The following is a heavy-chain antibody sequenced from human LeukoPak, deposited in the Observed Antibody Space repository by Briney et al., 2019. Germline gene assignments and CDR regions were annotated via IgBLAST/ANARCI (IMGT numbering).Heavy chain of an antibody. D-gene: IGHD5-12*01. CDR3: ARVSHSWINFADY. CDR2: IYYSGSP. J-gene: IGHJ4*02. V-gene: IGHV4-59*01. Sequence: PSETLSLTCTVSGGSISSYYWSWIRQPPGKGLEWSGYIYYSGSPNCNPSLKSRVTISVDPSKNQFSLKLSSVTAADTAVYYCARVSHSWINFADYWGQGTLVTVSS. CDR1: GGSISSYY.